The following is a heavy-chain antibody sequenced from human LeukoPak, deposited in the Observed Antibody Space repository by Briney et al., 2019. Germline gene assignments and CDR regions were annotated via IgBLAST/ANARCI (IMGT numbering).Heavy chain of an antibody. D-gene: IGHD6-6*01. V-gene: IGHV4-4*07. CDR3: AREDMSARPLDL. Sequence: PSETLSLTCTVSGGSISSYYWSWIRQPAGKGLEWIGRIYTSGSTNYNSSLQSRVHMSLDTSKNQFSLKLTSVSAADTAVYYCAREDMSARPLDLWGQGSLVTVSS. CDR1: GGSISSYY. CDR2: IYTSGST. J-gene: IGHJ5*02.